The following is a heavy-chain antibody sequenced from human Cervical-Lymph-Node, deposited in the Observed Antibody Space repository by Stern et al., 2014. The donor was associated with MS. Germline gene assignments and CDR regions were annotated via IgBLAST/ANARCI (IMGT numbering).Heavy chain of an antibody. CDR2: IDWDDDK. D-gene: IGHD6-6*01. J-gene: IGHJ3*02. CDR1: GFSLTTSGMC. CDR3: ARFYSSSSFADAFDI. Sequence: QVTLKESGPALVKPTQTLTLTCTFSGFSLTTSGMCVTWFRQPPGKALAWLSFIDWDDDKAYNTSLKTRLTISKDTSKNQVVLTMTNMDPVDTATYYCARFYSSSSFADAFDIWGQGTMVTVSS. V-gene: IGHV2-70*01.